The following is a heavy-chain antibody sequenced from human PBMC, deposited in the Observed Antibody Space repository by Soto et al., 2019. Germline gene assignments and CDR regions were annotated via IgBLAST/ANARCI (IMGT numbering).Heavy chain of an antibody. CDR2: ISGSGGST. CDR3: AKAPVLYGSGSYYNYFDY. J-gene: IGHJ4*02. CDR1: GFTFSNAW. V-gene: IGHV3-23*01. D-gene: IGHD3-10*01. Sequence: PGGSLRLSCAASGFTFSNAWVNWVRQAPGKGLEWVSAISGSGGSTYYADSVKGRFTISRDNSKNTLYLQMNSLRAEDTAVYYCAKAPVLYGSGSYYNYFDYWGQGTLVTVSS.